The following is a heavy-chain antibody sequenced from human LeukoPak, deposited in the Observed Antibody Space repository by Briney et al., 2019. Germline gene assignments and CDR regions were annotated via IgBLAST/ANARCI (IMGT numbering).Heavy chain of an antibody. Sequence: GGSLRLSCSASGFTFSDYPMHWVRQTPGKGLEYVSAISKNGDDTYYADSVKGRFTISRDNSKNTLYLQMSSLRTEDAAVFYCVQVGSDYYLNWGQGTLVIVSS. D-gene: IGHD6-25*01. CDR3: VQVGSDYYLN. J-gene: IGHJ4*02. V-gene: IGHV3-64D*06. CDR2: ISKNGDDT. CDR1: GFTFSDYP.